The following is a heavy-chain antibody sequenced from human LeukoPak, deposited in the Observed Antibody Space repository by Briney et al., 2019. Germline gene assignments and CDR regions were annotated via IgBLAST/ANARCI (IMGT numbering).Heavy chain of an antibody. CDR1: GFTFSGSA. CDR3: AKLGEGGYSYDYLPYYFDY. D-gene: IGHD5-18*01. J-gene: IGHJ4*02. V-gene: IGHV3-73*01. Sequence: GGSLRLSCAASGFTFSGSAMHWVRQASGKGLEWVGRIRSKANSYATAYAASVKGRFTISRDNSKNTLYLQMNSLRPEDTAVYYCAKLGEGGYSYDYLPYYFDYRGQGTLVTVSS. CDR2: IRSKANSYAT.